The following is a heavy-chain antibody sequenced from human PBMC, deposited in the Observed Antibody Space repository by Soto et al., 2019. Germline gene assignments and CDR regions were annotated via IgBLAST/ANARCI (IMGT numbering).Heavy chain of an antibody. V-gene: IGHV4-59*01. CDR1: GGSIRNVY. CDR2: IYHSGNT. J-gene: IGHJ4*02. CDR3: ARAHAPTLPFDS. D-gene: IGHD2-15*01. Sequence: PSETLSLTCTASGGSIRNVYWSWIRQPPGKGLEWIGFIYHSGNTKYNPSLKSRVTISIDTSNNQFSLSLKSVTAADTAVYFCARAHAPTLPFDSWGLGTLVTVSS.